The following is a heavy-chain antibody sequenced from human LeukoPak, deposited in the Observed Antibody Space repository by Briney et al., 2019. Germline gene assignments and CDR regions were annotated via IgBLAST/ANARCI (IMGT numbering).Heavy chain of an antibody. Sequence: SETLSLTCTVSGGSISGYYWSWIRQPAGKGLEWIGRVYANGNTNYNPPLKSRVTMSVDTSKNQFSLKLSSVTAADTAVYYCARGRIAKIVVVHSFSYGMDVWGQGTTVTVSS. D-gene: IGHD3-22*01. CDR3: ARGRIAKIVVVHSFSYGMDV. CDR2: VYANGNT. V-gene: IGHV4-4*07. J-gene: IGHJ6*02. CDR1: GGSISGYY.